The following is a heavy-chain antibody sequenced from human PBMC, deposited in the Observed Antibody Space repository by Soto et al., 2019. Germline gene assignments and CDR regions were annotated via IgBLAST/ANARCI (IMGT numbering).Heavy chain of an antibody. D-gene: IGHD5-12*01. Sequence: VQLVESGGGLVQPGGSLRLSCAASGFIVSTDDMNWVRQTPGKGLQWVSLINSAGSTYYADSVKGRFTISRDNSKNTLYLQMNSLRAEDTAVYFCARAGDGGLRRPYDYWGQGTLVTVSS. CDR3: ARAGDGGLRRPYDY. CDR2: INSAGST. J-gene: IGHJ4*02. V-gene: IGHV3-66*01. CDR1: GFIVSTDD.